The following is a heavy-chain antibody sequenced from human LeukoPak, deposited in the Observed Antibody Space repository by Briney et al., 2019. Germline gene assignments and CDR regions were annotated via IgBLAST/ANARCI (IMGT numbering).Heavy chain of an antibody. CDR1: GFTVSSNY. D-gene: IGHD2-15*01. V-gene: IGHV3-53*01. J-gene: IGHJ4*02. CDR2: IYSGGST. CDR3: ATSIRYCSGGSCIDY. Sequence: GGSLGLSCAASGFTVSSNYMSWVRQAPGKGLEWVSVIYSGGSTYYADSVKGRFTISRDNSRTTLYLQMNSLRAEDTAVYYCATSIRYCSGGSCIDYWGQGTLVTVSS.